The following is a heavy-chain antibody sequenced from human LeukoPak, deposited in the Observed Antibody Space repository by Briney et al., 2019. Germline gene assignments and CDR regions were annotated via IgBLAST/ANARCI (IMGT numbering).Heavy chain of an antibody. CDR3: AREADCSGGNCYRGAFDI. CDR1: GFTFSNYA. J-gene: IGHJ3*02. Sequence: GGSLRLSCAASGFTFSNYAMHWVRQAPGKGLEWVAVIWYDGSNEYYANSVKGRLTISRDNSKNTLYLQMNSLRAEDTAVYYCAREADCSGGNCYRGAFDIWGQGTMITVSS. D-gene: IGHD2-15*01. V-gene: IGHV3-33*01. CDR2: IWYDGSNE.